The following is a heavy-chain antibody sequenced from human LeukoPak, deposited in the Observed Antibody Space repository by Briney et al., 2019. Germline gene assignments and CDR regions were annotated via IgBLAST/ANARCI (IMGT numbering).Heavy chain of an antibody. CDR1: GFTFSSYA. CDR2: ISYDGSNK. V-gene: IGHV3-30-3*01. CDR3: ARDIETGTLDY. J-gene: IGHJ4*02. Sequence: GGSLRLSCAASGFTFSSYAMHWVRQAPGKGLEWVAVISYDGSNKYYADSVKGRFTTSRDNSKNTLYLRMNSLRAEDTAVYYCARDIETGTLDYWGQGTLVTVSS. D-gene: IGHD1-7*01.